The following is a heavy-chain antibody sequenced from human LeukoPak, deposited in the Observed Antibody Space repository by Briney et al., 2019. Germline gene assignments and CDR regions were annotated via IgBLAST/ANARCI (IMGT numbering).Heavy chain of an antibody. CDR3: AKDTSAEYSSSSGNFDY. V-gene: IGHV3-9*01. CDR2: ISWNSGSI. Sequence: VGRGLSKKMKRVSGISWNSGSIGYTDSVKGRFTISRDNAKNSLYLQMSSLRAEDTALYYCAKDTSAEYSSSSGNFDYWGQGTLVTVSS. J-gene: IGHJ4*02. D-gene: IGHD6-6*01.